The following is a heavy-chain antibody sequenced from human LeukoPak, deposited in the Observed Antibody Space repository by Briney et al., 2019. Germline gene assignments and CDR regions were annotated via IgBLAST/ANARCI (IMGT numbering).Heavy chain of an antibody. J-gene: IGHJ4*02. Sequence: SSETPSLTCAVYGGSFSGYYWSWIRQPPGKGLEWIGEINHSGSTNYNPSLKSRVTISVDTSKNQFSLKLSSVTAADTAVYYCARSSWYVGIDYWGQGTLVTVSS. CDR2: INHSGST. D-gene: IGHD6-13*01. CDR3: ARSSWYVGIDY. V-gene: IGHV4-34*01. CDR1: GGSFSGYY.